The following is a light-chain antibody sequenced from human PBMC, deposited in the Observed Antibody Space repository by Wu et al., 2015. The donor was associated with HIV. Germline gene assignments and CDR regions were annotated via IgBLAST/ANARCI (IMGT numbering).Light chain of an antibody. V-gene: IGKV1-39*01. CDR1: QNINNF. J-gene: IGKJ4*01. Sequence: DIRMTQSPSSLSASIGDRVTITCRASQNINNFLNWYQQKPGKAPELLISAASNLQSGAPSRFSGSGSGTDFTLTISSLQPEDSVTYYCQQANSFPLTFGGGTKVEIK. CDR2: AAS. CDR3: QQANSFPLT.